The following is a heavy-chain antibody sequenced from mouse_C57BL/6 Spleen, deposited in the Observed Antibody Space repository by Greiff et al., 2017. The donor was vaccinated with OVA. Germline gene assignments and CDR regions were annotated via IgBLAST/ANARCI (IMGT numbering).Heavy chain of an antibody. CDR1: GYTFTDYY. CDR2: INPNNGGT. Sequence: EVQLQQSGPELVKPGASVKISCKASGYTFTDYYMNWVKQSHGKSLEWIGDINPNNGGTSYNQKFKGKATLTVDKSSSTAYREPRSLTSEDSAVYYCARRVTYDYDRNYFDYWGQGTTLTVSS. V-gene: IGHV1-26*01. CDR3: ARRVTYDYDRNYFDY. D-gene: IGHD2-4*01. J-gene: IGHJ2*01.